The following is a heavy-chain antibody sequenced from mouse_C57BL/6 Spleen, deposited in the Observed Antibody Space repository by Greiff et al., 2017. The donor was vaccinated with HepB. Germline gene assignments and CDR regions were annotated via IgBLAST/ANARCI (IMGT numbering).Heavy chain of an antibody. CDR1: GYTFTSYG. V-gene: IGHV1-81*01. CDR3: ARSTTMVTRYYFDD. J-gene: IGHJ2*01. Sequence: QVQLKESGAELARPGASVKLSCKASGYTFTSYGISWVKQRTGQGLEWIGEIYPRSGNTYYNEKFKGKATLTADKSSSTAYMELRSLTSEDSAVYFCARSTTMVTRYYFDDWGQGTTLTVSS. CDR2: IYPRSGNT. D-gene: IGHD2-2*01.